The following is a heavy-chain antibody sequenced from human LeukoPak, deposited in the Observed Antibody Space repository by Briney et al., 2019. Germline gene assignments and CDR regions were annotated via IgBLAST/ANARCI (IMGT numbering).Heavy chain of an antibody. V-gene: IGHV1-69*05. CDR3: ASRFTARQLVPADYYHMDV. CDR1: GVSFRDYT. CDR2: IIPISGTT. Sequence: SVKVSCTASGVSFRDYTINWVRQAPGQGLEWMGAIIPISGTTNYAQRLQGRVTLTMDDSATTAFMEMSSLRSEDTAVYYCASRFTARQLVPADYYHMDVWGKGTTVFVSS. D-gene: IGHD6-13*01. J-gene: IGHJ6*03.